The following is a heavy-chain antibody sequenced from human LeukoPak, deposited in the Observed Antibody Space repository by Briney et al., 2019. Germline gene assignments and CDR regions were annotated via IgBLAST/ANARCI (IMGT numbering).Heavy chain of an antibody. Sequence: GGSLRLSCAASGFTFSSYAMSWVRQAPGRGLEWVSAISGSGGSTYYADSVKGRFTISRDDSKNTLYLQMNSLRAEDTAVYYCAKGWSTYYYYYYMDVWGKGTTVTVSS. D-gene: IGHD5/OR15-5a*01. V-gene: IGHV3-23*01. CDR1: GFTFSSYA. J-gene: IGHJ6*03. CDR2: ISGSGGST. CDR3: AKGWSTYYYYYYMDV.